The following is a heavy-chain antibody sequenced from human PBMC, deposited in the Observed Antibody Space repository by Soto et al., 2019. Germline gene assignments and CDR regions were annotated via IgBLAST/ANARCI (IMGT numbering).Heavy chain of an antibody. CDR2: INPNSGGT. Sequence: QVQLVQSGAEVKKPGASVKVSCKASGYTFTGYYMHWVRQAPGQGLEWMGWINPNSGGTNYAQKFQGRVTMTRDTSISTAYRELSRLRSDDTAVYYCARAGCSSTSCYYGWYFDLWGRGTLVTVSS. D-gene: IGHD2-2*01. CDR1: GYTFTGYY. CDR3: ARAGCSSTSCYYGWYFDL. V-gene: IGHV1-2*02. J-gene: IGHJ2*01.